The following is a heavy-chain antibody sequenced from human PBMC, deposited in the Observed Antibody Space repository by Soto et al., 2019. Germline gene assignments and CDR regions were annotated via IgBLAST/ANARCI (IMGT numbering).Heavy chain of an antibody. Sequence: EVQLLESGGGLVQPGGSLRLSCAASGFTFSSYAMSWVRLAPGKGLEWFSSIGGSGGTYHADSVKGRFTISRDNSKNMLYLHLISLSAEDTAMYYCAKGQGWSYYYDSLGQGTLVTVSS. D-gene: IGHD2-15*01. CDR2: IGGSGGT. CDR3: AKGQGWSYYYDS. V-gene: IGHV3-23*01. J-gene: IGHJ4*02. CDR1: GFTFSSYA.